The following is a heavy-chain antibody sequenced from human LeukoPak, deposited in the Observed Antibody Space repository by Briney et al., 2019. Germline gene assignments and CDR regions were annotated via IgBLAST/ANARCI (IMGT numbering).Heavy chain of an antibody. CDR1: GYSISSGYY. J-gene: IGHJ3*02. V-gene: IGHV4-38-2*02. CDR3: ARENSHYYDSSGYYYDAFDI. CDR2: IYHSGST. D-gene: IGHD3-22*01. Sequence: SETLSLTCAVSGYSISSGYYWGWIRQPPGKGLEWIGSIYHSGSTYYNPSLKSRVTISVDTSKNQFSLKLSSVTAADTAVYYCARENSHYYDSSGYYYDAFDIWGQGTMVTVSS.